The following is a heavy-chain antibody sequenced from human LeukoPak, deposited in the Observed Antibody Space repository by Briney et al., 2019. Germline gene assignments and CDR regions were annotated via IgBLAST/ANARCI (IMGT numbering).Heavy chain of an antibody. J-gene: IGHJ6*02. CDR1: GGSISSGGYS. D-gene: IGHD3-22*01. CDR2: IYHNGST. CDR3: ARGHDYYDSSGYFFV. Sequence: SQTLSLTCAVSGGSISSGGYSWSWIRQPPGKGLEWIGYIYHNGSTYYNPSLKSRVTISVDRSKNQFSLKLSSVTAADTAVYYCARGHDYYDSSGYFFVWGQGTTVTVSS. V-gene: IGHV4-30-2*01.